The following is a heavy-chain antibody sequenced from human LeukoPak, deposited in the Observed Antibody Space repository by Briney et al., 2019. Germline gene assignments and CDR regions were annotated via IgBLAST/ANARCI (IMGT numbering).Heavy chain of an antibody. Sequence: KSSETLSLTCTVSGGSISSSSYYWGWIRQPPGKGLEWIGSIYYSGSTYYNPSLKSRVTISVDTSKNQFSLKLSSVTAADTAMYYCARGIAAAGSFDYWGQGTLVTVSS. J-gene: IGHJ4*02. CDR3: ARGIAAAGSFDY. D-gene: IGHD6-13*01. CDR1: GGSISSSSYY. V-gene: IGHV4-39*07. CDR2: IYYSGST.